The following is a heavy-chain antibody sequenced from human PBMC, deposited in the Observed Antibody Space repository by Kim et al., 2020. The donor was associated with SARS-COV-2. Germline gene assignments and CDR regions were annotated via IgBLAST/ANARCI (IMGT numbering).Heavy chain of an antibody. D-gene: IGHD2-2*01. Sequence: ASVKVSCKASGYTLTGYYMHWVRQAPGQGLEWMGWINPNTGGTNYAQKFQGRVTMTRDTSISTAHMEVSRLKSDDTTAYFCSRDNPDPAADYWGRGTLVT. CDR1: GYTLTGYY. CDR2: INPNTGGT. CDR3: SRDNPDPAADY. V-gene: IGHV1-2*02. J-gene: IGHJ4*02.